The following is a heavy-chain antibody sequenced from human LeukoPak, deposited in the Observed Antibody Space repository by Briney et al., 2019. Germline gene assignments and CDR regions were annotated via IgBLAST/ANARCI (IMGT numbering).Heavy chain of an antibody. Sequence: AETLSLTCTVSGVSISSYYWGWIRQPPGKGLEWIGSIYYIGSTYYNPSLKSRVTISVDTSQNQFSLKLSPVPAADTAVYYCAREQRITMIVVVITTSVAFDPWGQGTLVTVSS. J-gene: IGHJ5*02. CDR2: IYYIGST. D-gene: IGHD3-22*01. CDR1: GVSISSYY. V-gene: IGHV4-39*02. CDR3: AREQRITMIVVVITTSVAFDP.